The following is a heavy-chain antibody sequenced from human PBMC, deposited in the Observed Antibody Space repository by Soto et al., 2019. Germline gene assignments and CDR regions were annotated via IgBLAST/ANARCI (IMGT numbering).Heavy chain of an antibody. CDR3: PRDPYSGRRYYLVS. D-gene: IGHD1-26*01. Sequence: GGSLRLSCAASGFTFTNYGMHRDSQAPDKGLECVAVIWTHGSNKYYADSVKGRLTISKDKSQNTLYPQTNRLRLEDKSGNYFPRDPYSGRRYYLVSGGQGALVAVFS. CDR1: GFTFTNYG. CDR2: IWTHGSNK. J-gene: IGHJ4*02. V-gene: IGHV3-33*01.